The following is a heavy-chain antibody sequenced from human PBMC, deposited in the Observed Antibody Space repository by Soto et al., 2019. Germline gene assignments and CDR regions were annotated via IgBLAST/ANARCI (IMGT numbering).Heavy chain of an antibody. CDR3: AKVDQYYDILTGFPDY. Sequence: GGSLRLSCAASGFTFSSYGMHWVLQAPSKGLEWVAVISYDGSNKYYADSVKGRFTISRDNSKNTLYLQMNSLRAEDTAVYYCAKVDQYYDILTGFPDYWGHGTLVTVSS. CDR2: ISYDGSNK. V-gene: IGHV3-30*18. J-gene: IGHJ4*01. CDR1: GFTFSSYG. D-gene: IGHD3-9*01.